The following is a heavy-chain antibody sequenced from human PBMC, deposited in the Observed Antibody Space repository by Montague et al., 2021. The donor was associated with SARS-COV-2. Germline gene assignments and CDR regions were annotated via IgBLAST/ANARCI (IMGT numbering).Heavy chain of an antibody. D-gene: IGHD6-13*01. J-gene: IGHJ6*02. V-gene: IGHV4-39*07. Sequence: SETLPLTCTVSGGSISSSSYCWGWIRQPPGKGLEWIGSIYYSGSTYYXXXLKSRVTISVDTSKNQFSLKLSSVTAADTAVYYCARVGRQQLVRLSGMDVWGQGTTVTVSS. CDR3: ARVGRQQLVRLSGMDV. CDR2: IYYSGST. CDR1: GGSISSSSYC.